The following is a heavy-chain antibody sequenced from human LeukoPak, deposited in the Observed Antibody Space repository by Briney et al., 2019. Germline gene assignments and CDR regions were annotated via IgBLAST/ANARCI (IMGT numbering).Heavy chain of an antibody. CDR2: IRYDGIHK. V-gene: IGHV3-30*02. CDR3: VKDEDWSYFDC. CDR1: GFTFSSYA. J-gene: IGHJ4*02. D-gene: IGHD3-10*01. Sequence: GGSLRLSCAASGFTFSSYAMHWVRQAPGKGLEWVAFIRYDGIHKYYTDSVKGRFTISRDNSKNTLYLQMNSLRTEDTAVFYCVKDEDWSYFDCWGQGTLVTVSS.